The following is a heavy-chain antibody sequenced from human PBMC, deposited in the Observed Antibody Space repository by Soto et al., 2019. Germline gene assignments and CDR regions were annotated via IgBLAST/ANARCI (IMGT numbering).Heavy chain of an antibody. CDR2: INHSGST. J-gene: IGHJ6*02. V-gene: IGHV4-34*01. CDR1: GGSFSGYY. Sequence: QVQLQQWGAGLLKPSETLSLTCAVYGGSFSGYYWSWIRQPPGKGLEWIGEINHSGSTNYNPALQSRVNISVDPSKNQFSLQLSSVNAADTAVYYCARGRVRSSIWLSYYYGMDVWGQGTPVPVSS. D-gene: IGHD6-13*01. CDR3: ARGRVRSSIWLSYYYGMDV.